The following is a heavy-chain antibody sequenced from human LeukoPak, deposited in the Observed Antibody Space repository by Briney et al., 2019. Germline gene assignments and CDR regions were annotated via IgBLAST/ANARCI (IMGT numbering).Heavy chain of an antibody. D-gene: IGHD2-15*01. CDR1: GGSISSYY. Sequence: SETLSLTCTVSGGSISSYYWSWIRQPPGKGREWIGYIDYRGTTNYNPSLKSRVTISVDPSKSQFSLRLSSVTAADTAVYYCARGWGYCSGGNCYFTYFDSWGQGALVTVSS. CDR2: IDYRGTT. V-gene: IGHV4-59*01. CDR3: ARGWGYCSGGNCYFTYFDS. J-gene: IGHJ4*02.